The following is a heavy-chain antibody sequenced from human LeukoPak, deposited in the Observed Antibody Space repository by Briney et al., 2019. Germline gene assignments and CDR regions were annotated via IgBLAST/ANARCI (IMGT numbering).Heavy chain of an antibody. CDR1: GFTFSSYG. D-gene: IGHD2-15*01. Sequence: GGTLRLSCAASGFTFSSYGMSWVRQAPGKGLEWVSSISSSSSYIYYADSVKGRFTISRDNAKNSLYLQMNSLRAEDTAVYYCAKAHCSGGSCYIWGQGTMVTVSS. V-gene: IGHV3-21*01. CDR2: ISSSSSYI. CDR3: AKAHCSGGSCYI. J-gene: IGHJ3*02.